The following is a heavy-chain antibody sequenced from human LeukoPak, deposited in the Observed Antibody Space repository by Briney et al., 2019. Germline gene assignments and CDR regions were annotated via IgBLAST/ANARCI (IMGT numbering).Heavy chain of an antibody. CDR2: INPSGGST. D-gene: IGHD5-24*01. CDR1: GYTFTSYY. J-gene: IGHJ6*03. V-gene: IGHV1-46*01. Sequence: ASVKVSCKASGYTFTSYYMHWVRQAPGQGLEWMGIINPSGGSTSYAQKFQGRVTMTRDISTSTVYMELSSLRSEDTAVYYCARGTPVGGWTVEIYYYYMDVWGKGTTVTVSS. CDR3: ARGTPVGGWTVEIYYYYMDV.